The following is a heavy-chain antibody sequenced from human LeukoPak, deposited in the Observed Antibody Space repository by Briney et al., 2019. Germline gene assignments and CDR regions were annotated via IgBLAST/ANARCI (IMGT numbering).Heavy chain of an antibody. CDR2: INHSGST. J-gene: IGHJ4*02. V-gene: IGHV4-34*01. CDR1: GGSFSGYY. D-gene: IGHD2-2*01. CDR3: ARREVPKSVVPAANAWGVFDY. Sequence: SETLSLTCAVYGGSFSGYYWSWIRQPPGKGLEWIGEINHSGSTNYNPSPKSRVTISGDTSKNQFSLKLSSVTAADTAVYYCARREVPKSVVPAANAWGVFDYWGQGTLVTVSS.